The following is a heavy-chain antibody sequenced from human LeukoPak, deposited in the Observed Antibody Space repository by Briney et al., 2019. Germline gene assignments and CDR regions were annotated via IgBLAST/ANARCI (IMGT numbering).Heavy chain of an antibody. V-gene: IGHV3-48*04. D-gene: IGHD5-24*01. CDR3: ARDTRIDGYNQAFDY. CDR2: ISSSSSTT. Sequence: GGSLRLSCAASGFTFGSYSMNWVRQAPGKGLEWVSYISSSSSTTYYADSVKGRFTISRDNAKNSLYLQMNSLRAEDTAVYYCARDTRIDGYNQAFDYWGQGTLVTVSS. CDR1: GFTFGSYS. J-gene: IGHJ4*02.